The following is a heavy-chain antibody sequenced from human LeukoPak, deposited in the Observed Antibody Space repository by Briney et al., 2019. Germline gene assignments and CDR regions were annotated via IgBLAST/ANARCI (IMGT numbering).Heavy chain of an antibody. J-gene: IGHJ4*02. V-gene: IGHV5-51*01. CDR1: GYIFTTYW. CDR2: IYPGDSDP. Sequence: GESLKISCKGSGYIFTTYWIGWVRQMPGKGLEWMGIIYPGDSDPRYSPSFQGQVTISADKSISTACLQWSSLRASDSAMYYCVRHGLGSSWFGFDYWGQGTLVSVSS. CDR3: VRHGLGSSWFGFDY. D-gene: IGHD6-13*01.